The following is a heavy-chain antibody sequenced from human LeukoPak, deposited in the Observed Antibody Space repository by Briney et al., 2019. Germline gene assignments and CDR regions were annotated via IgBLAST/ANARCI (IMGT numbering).Heavy chain of an antibody. Sequence: KPSETLSLTCTVSGGSITSSSYYWGWIRQPPGKGPEWIGSVYYSGNTYYNSSLKSRVTISVDTSKNQFSLKLSSVTAADTAIYYCTREYGFMTTVFHAFDIWGQGTMVTVSS. J-gene: IGHJ3*02. CDR2: VYYSGNT. V-gene: IGHV4-39*07. D-gene: IGHD4-17*01. CDR3: TREYGFMTTVFHAFDI. CDR1: GGSITSSSYY.